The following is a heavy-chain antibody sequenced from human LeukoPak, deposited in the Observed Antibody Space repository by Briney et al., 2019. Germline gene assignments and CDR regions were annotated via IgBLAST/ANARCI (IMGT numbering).Heavy chain of an antibody. Sequence: SETLSLTCTVSGGSISSYYWSWIRQPPGKGLEWIGYIYYSGSTNYNPSLKSRVTISVDTSKNQFSLKLSSVTAADTAVYYCARGRYCSSTSCPGRFDPWGQGTLVTVSS. V-gene: IGHV4-59*12. CDR3: ARGRYCSSTSCPGRFDP. CDR1: GGSISSYY. D-gene: IGHD2-2*01. CDR2: IYYSGST. J-gene: IGHJ5*02.